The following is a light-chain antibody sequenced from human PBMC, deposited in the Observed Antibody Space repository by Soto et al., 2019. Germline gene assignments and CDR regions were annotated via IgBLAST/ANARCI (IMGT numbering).Light chain of an antibody. J-gene: IGLJ1*01. Sequence: QSVLTQPASVSGSPGQSITISCTGTSSDIVTYDYVSWYQQHPGKAPKLMIYVVSHRPPGVSSRFSGSKSANTASLTISGLQAEDEADYYCYSKTATSKFFGTGTKVTVL. CDR3: YSKTATSKF. V-gene: IGLV2-14*01. CDR2: VVS. CDR1: SSDIVTYDY.